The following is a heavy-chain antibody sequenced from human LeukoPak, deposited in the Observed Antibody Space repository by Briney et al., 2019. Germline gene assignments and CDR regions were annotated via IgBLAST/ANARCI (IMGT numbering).Heavy chain of an antibody. D-gene: IGHD4-23*01. CDR1: GGTFSNYA. CDR3: ARGGGNSLGLVN. CDR2: MNPNSGNT. Sequence: ASVKVSCKASGGTFSNYAISWVRQAPGQGLEWMGWMNPNSGNTGYAQKFQGRVTITRNTSISTAYMELSSLRSEDTAVYYCARGGGNSLGLVNWGQGTLVTVSS. V-gene: IGHV1-8*03. J-gene: IGHJ4*02.